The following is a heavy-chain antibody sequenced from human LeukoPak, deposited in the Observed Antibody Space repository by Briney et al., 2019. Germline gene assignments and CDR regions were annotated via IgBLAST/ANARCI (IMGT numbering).Heavy chain of an antibody. Sequence: PGGSLRLSCAASGFTFSSDWMSWVRQAPGKGLEWVANINQDGSAKFYADSVQGRFTISRDNAKNSLSLQMNSLRAEDTAVYYCARKVVTPEIPFDQWGQGTLVTVSS. CDR3: ARKVVTPEIPFDQ. D-gene: IGHD4-23*01. V-gene: IGHV3-7*01. CDR2: INQDGSAK. CDR1: GFTFSSDW. J-gene: IGHJ4*02.